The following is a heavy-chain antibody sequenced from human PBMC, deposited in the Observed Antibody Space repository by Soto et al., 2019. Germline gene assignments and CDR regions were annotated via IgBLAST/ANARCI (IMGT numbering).Heavy chain of an antibody. J-gene: IGHJ3*02. CDR1: GGTFSSYA. Sequence: GASVKVSGKASGGTFSSYAISWVRQAPGQGLEWMGGTIPIFCTANYAHKFQGRVTITADESTSTAEMELSSLRSEDTAVYYCARDRAGWSPDAFDIWGKGTMVTVSS. CDR2: TIPIFCTA. CDR3: ARDRAGWSPDAFDI. V-gene: IGHV1-69*13. D-gene: IGHD2-15*01.